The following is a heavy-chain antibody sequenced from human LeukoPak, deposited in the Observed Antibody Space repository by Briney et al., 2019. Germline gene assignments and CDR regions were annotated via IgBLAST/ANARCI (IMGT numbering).Heavy chain of an antibody. D-gene: IGHD3-10*01. CDR2: IYYSGST. Sequence: SETLSLTCTVSGGSISSSNYYWGWIRQPPGKGLEWIGSIYYSGSTYYNPSLKSRVTISVDKSKNQFSLKLSSVTAADTAVYYCARDQGPIGFGEIQYGMDVWGQGTTVTVSS. J-gene: IGHJ6*02. V-gene: IGHV4-39*07. CDR3: ARDQGPIGFGEIQYGMDV. CDR1: GGSISSSNYY.